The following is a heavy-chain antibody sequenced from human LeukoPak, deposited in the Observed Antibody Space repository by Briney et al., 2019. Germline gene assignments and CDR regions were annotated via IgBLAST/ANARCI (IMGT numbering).Heavy chain of an antibody. V-gene: IGHV3-21*01. J-gene: IGHJ4*02. CDR3: ARGGDYGDYDSY. CDR1: GFTFSSYG. CDR2: ISATGGST. D-gene: IGHD4-17*01. Sequence: GGSLRLSCAASGFTFSSYGITWVRQAPGKGLEWVSTISATGGSTYYADSVKGRFTISRDNAKNSLYLQMNSLRAEDTAVYYCARGGDYGDYDSYWGQGTLVTVSS.